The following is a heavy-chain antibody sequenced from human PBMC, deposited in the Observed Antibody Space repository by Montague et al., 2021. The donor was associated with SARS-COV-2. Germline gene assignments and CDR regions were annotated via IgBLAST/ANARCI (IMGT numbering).Heavy chain of an antibody. V-gene: IGHV4-34*12. CDR3: ASGEFFYYGSGNYYRSALDD. CDR2: VIHSGTT. D-gene: IGHD3-10*01. J-gene: IGHJ6*02. CDR1: GASFSGYY. Sequence: SETLSLTCHVYGASFSGYYWSWVRQSPGKGLEWIGEVIHSGTTNYNPSLKGRVTISIDSSNDRFSLRLTSLTAADTGVYYCASGEFFYYGSGNYYRSALDDWGQGTTVTGSS.